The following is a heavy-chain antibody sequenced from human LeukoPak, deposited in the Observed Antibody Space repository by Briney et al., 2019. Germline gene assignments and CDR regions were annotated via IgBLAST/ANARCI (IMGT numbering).Heavy chain of an antibody. CDR1: GFTFSNAW. V-gene: IGHV3-15*01. CDR3: TTVYPVHDYLDY. D-gene: IGHD2-2*01. Sequence: GSLRLSCATSGFTFSNAWMSWVRQAPGRGLEWVGRVKSKTYGGTTDYAAPVKGRFTISRDDSENTLYVQMNSLKTEDTAVYYCTTVYPVHDYLDYWGQGTLVTVSS. CDR2: VKSKTYGGTT. J-gene: IGHJ4*02.